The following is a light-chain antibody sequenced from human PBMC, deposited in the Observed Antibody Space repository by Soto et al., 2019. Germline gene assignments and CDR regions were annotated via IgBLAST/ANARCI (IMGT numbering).Light chain of an antibody. CDR1: SNDFGTYYF. CDR3: CSYATYNMI. Sequence: QSALTQPASVSGSPGQSITISCTRTSNDFGTYYFVSWYQQHPDKAPKLIIYDGTERPSGVSNRFSGSKSGNTASLTISGLQAEDEAPYYCCSYATYNMILGGGTKLTVL. V-gene: IGLV2-23*01. CDR2: DGT. J-gene: IGLJ2*01.